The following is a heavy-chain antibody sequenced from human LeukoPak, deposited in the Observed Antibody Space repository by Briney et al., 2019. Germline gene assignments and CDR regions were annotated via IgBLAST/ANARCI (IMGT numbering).Heavy chain of an antibody. CDR2: IIPIFGTA. D-gene: IGHD6-19*01. J-gene: IGHJ4*02. CDR1: GDTFTIYA. CDR3: ARFAVHRRLAVAGQFGLDY. Sequence: ASVTVSFTASGDTFTIYAISWVRQAPGQGIEWMGGIIPIFGTANYEQKFQGRGTITADESTSTAYMVLSSLRSEDTAVYYCARFAVHRRLAVAGQFGLDYWGQGTLVTVSS. V-gene: IGHV1-69*13.